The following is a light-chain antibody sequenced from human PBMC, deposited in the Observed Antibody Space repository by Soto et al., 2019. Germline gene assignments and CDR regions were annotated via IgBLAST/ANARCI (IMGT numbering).Light chain of an antibody. V-gene: IGLV1-40*01. J-gene: IGLJ1*01. Sequence: QSVLTQPPSVSGAPGQRVTISCTGSTSNIGAGYEVHWYQQVPGTAPKLLVSGHNNRPAEVPDRFFGSKSGTSASLTITGLLAEDEADYYCQSYDRSLSGSFFGTGTKVTVL. CDR2: GHN. CDR3: QSYDRSLSGSF. CDR1: TSNIGAGYE.